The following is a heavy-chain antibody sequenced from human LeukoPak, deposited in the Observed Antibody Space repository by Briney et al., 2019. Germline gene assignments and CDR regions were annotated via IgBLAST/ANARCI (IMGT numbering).Heavy chain of an antibody. Sequence: ASVKVSRKASGYSFTDYYLHWVRQAPGQGLEWMGWINPYSGGTNFAQKFRGRVTMTRDTSISTAHMEVLTLRSDDTAVYYCARALRRDSTYYEGYWGQGTLVTVSS. D-gene: IGHD1-26*01. V-gene: IGHV1-2*02. CDR2: INPYSGGT. CDR1: GYSFTDYY. J-gene: IGHJ4*02. CDR3: ARALRRDSTYYEGY.